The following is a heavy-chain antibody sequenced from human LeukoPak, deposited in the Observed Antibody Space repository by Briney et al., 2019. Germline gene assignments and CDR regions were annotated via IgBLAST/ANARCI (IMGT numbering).Heavy chain of an antibody. J-gene: IGHJ4*02. Sequence: PGGSLRLSCAASGFTFSSYGMHWIRQAPGKGLEWVAFIRYDGSNKYYADSVKGRFTISRDNSKNTLYLQMNSLRAEDTAVYYCAKSATTVTTAYFDYWGQGTLVTVSS. CDR3: AKSATTVTTAYFDY. V-gene: IGHV3-30*02. D-gene: IGHD4-11*01. CDR2: IRYDGSNK. CDR1: GFTFSSYG.